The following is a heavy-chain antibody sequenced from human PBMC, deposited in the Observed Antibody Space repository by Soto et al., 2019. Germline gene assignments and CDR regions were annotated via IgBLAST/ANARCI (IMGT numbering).Heavy chain of an antibody. Sequence: QVQLQESGPGLVKPSQTLSLTCTVSGGSISSGGYYWSWIRQHPGKGLEWIGYIYYSGSTYYNPSLKCRFTISVDTSKNQFSLKLSSVTAADTAVYYCARAGGFLESDNWFDPWGQGTLVTVSS. D-gene: IGHD3-3*01. CDR2: IYYSGST. CDR1: GGSISSGGYY. J-gene: IGHJ5*02. CDR3: ARAGGFLESDNWFDP. V-gene: IGHV4-31*03.